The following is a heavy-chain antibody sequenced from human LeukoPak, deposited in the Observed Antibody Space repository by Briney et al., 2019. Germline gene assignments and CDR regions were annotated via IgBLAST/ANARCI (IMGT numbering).Heavy chain of an antibody. CDR3: ARDRDSGWYYY. CDR1: GFTFSSYS. Sequence: GGSLRISCAASGFTFSSYSMNWVRQAPGKGLEWVSSISSSSSYIYYADSVKGRFTISRDNAKNSLYLQMNSLRAEDTAVYYCARDRDSGWYYYWGQGTLVTVSS. J-gene: IGHJ4*02. D-gene: IGHD6-19*01. CDR2: ISSSSSYI. V-gene: IGHV3-21*01.